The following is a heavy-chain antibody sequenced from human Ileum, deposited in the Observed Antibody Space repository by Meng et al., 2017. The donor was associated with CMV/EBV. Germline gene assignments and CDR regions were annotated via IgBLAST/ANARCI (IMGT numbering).Heavy chain of an antibody. CDR1: GFIVSSNY. J-gene: IGHJ4*02. V-gene: IGHV3-66*02. Sequence: GGSLRLSCAASGFIVSSNYMNWVRQAPGKGLEWVSVIYSDGKIYYAASVKVRFTISRDKSKNTLDLQMNSLTSEDTAVYYCARGGGDYPIDHWGQGTLVTVSS. D-gene: IGHD2-21*01. CDR3: ARGGGDYPIDH. CDR2: IYSDGKI.